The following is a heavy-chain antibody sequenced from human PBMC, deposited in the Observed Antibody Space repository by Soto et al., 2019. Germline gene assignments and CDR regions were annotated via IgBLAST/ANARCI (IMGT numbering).Heavy chain of an antibody. CDR1: SGSISSSNW. CDR2: IYHSGST. Sequence: SETLSLTCAVSSGSISSSNWWSWVRQPPGTGLEWIGEIYHSGSTNYNPSLKSRVTISVDKSKNQFSLKLSSLTAADTAVYYCARGRGPYYDILTSGSLLDSSGQGSLVIVSS. V-gene: IGHV4-4*02. CDR3: ARGRGPYYDILTSGSLLDS. D-gene: IGHD3-9*01. J-gene: IGHJ5*01.